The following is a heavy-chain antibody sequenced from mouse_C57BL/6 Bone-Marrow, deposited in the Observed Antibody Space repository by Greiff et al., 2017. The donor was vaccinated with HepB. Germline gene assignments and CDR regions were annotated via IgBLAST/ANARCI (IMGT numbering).Heavy chain of an antibody. CDR3: VRHPIFAY. Sequence: VKDRFTISRDDSESMLYLQMNNLKTEDTAMYYCVRHPIFAYWGQGTLVTVSA. J-gene: IGHJ3*01. V-gene: IGHV10-1*01.